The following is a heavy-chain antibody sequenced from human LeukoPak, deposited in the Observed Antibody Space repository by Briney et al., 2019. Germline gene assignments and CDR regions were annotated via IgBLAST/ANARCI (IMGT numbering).Heavy chain of an antibody. D-gene: IGHD3-10*01. Sequence: PWGSLRLSCAASGFTFSSYAMSWVRQAPGKGLEWVSSISDSGGSTYYADSVKGRFTISRDNSRNMLFLQMNSLSAEDTAVYYCARRGSGSYRHDYWGQGTLVTVSS. V-gene: IGHV3-23*01. J-gene: IGHJ4*02. CDR2: ISDSGGST. CDR3: ARRGSGSYRHDY. CDR1: GFTFSSYA.